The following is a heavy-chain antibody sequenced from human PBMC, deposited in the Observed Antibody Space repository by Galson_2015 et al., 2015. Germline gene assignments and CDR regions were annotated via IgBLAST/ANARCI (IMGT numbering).Heavy chain of an antibody. V-gene: IGHV3-23*01. J-gene: IGHJ6*03. CDR3: AKSGTGSYYYYMDV. D-gene: IGHD6-13*01. Sequence: SLRLSCAAAGFTLSNYAMSWVRQAPGKGLEWVSGISGSGGTTYYADSLKGRFTISRDNSKNTLYLQMNSLRAEDTAIYYCAKSGTGSYYYYMDVWGTGTTVTVSS. CDR1: GFTLSNYA. CDR2: ISGSGGTT.